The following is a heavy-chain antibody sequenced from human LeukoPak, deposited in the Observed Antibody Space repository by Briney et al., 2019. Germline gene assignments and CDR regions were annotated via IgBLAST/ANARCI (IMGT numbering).Heavy chain of an antibody. V-gene: IGHV1-8*01. CDR1: GYTFTSYD. CDR2: MNPNSGNT. D-gene: IGHD2-2*01. Sequence: ASVKVSCKASGYTFTSYDINWVRQATGQGLEWMGWMNPNSGNTGYAQKFQGRVTMTRNTSISTDYMELSSLRSEDTAVYYCARHHESRYCSSTSCPTGWFDPWGQGTLVTVSS. J-gene: IGHJ5*02. CDR3: ARHHESRYCSSTSCPTGWFDP.